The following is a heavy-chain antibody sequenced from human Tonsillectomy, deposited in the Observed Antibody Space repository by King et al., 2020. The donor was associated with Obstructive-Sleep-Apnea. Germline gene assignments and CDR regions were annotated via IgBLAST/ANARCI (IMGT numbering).Heavy chain of an antibody. CDR2: ISTKTDCSST. D-gene: IGHD6-13*01. Sequence: VQLVESGGGLVKAEGSLRLSCAASEFTFSNAWMSWVRQVPGKGLEWVARISTKTDCSSTDYAAPVKGRFIISRDDSKNTLYLQMNSLKIEDKTVYYCTRGSAAAYFDYWGQGTLVTVSS. V-gene: IGHV3-15*01. J-gene: IGHJ4*02. CDR3: TRGSAAAYFDY. CDR1: EFTFSNAW.